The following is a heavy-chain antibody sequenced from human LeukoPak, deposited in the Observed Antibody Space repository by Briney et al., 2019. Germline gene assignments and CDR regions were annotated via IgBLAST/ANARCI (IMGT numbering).Heavy chain of an antibody. CDR3: ARDRSSSWNFQDAFDI. J-gene: IGHJ3*02. D-gene: IGHD6-13*01. Sequence: ASVKVSCKASGYIFTSYGISWVRRTPGQGLEWMGWISAYNGNTNYAQKLQGRVTMTTDTSTSTAYMELRSLRSDDTAVYYRARDRSSSWNFQDAFDIWGQGTVVTVSS. V-gene: IGHV1-18*01. CDR2: ISAYNGNT. CDR1: GYIFTSYG.